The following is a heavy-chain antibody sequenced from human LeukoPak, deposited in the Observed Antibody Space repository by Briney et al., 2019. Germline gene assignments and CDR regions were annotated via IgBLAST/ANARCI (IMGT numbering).Heavy chain of an antibody. Sequence: SETLSLTCTVSGGSISSGGYYWSGIRQHPGKGLEWIGYIYYSGSTYYNPSLKSRVTISVDTSKNQFSLKLSSVTAADTAVYYCASSSGYGGNVDWGQGTLVTVSS. J-gene: IGHJ4*02. CDR1: GGSISSGGYY. D-gene: IGHD4-23*01. V-gene: IGHV4-31*03. CDR2: IYYSGST. CDR3: ASSSGYGGNVD.